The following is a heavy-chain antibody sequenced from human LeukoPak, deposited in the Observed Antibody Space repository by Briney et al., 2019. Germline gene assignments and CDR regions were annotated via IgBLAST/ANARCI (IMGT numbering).Heavy chain of an antibody. D-gene: IGHD2-2*01. CDR2: IIPTFGTA. Sequence: ASVKVSRKASGGTFSSYAISWVRQAPGQGLEWMGGIIPTFGTANYAQKFQGRVTITADESTSTAYMELSSLRSEDTAVYYCAREVQVVPAATHYYYYYMDVWGKGTTVTVSS. CDR1: GGTFSSYA. CDR3: AREVQVVPAATHYYYYYMDV. V-gene: IGHV1-69*13. J-gene: IGHJ6*03.